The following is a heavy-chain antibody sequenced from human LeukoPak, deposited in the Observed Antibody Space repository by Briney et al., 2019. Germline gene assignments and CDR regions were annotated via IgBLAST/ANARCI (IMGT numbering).Heavy chain of an antibody. V-gene: IGHV1-18*01. D-gene: IGHD2-2*02. Sequence: GASVKVSCRASGYTFIDYYIHWVRQAPGQGLEWMGWISAYNGNTNYAQKLQGRVTMTTDTSTSTAYMELRSLRSDDTAVYYCARDCSSTSCYMNYYYGMDVWGQGTTVTVSS. J-gene: IGHJ6*02. CDR1: GYTFIDYY. CDR3: ARDCSSTSCYMNYYYGMDV. CDR2: ISAYNGNT.